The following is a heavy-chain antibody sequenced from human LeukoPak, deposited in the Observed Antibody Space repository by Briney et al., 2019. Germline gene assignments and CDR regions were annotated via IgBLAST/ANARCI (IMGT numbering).Heavy chain of an antibody. CDR1: GFDFSDHG. V-gene: IGHV3-30*18. CDR3: AKEYSSGWSYWYFDL. CDR2: ISRHGSTK. D-gene: IGHD6-19*01. J-gene: IGHJ2*01. Sequence: GRSLRLSCAAAGFDFSDHGMHWVRQAPGKGLEWVAVISRHGSTKIYAASVKGRFTISRDNSKNTMYLQMDSLRPEDTAVYFCAKEYSSGWSYWYFDLWGRGTLVTVSS.